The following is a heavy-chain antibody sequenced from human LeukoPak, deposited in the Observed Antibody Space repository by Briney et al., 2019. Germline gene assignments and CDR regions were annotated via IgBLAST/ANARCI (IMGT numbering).Heavy chain of an antibody. CDR3: ARFGGNAFDI. CDR2: IYYSGST. D-gene: IGHD3-16*01. Sequence: SETLSLTCTVSGGSISSYYWSWIRQPPGKGLEWIGYIYYSGSTNYNPSLKSRVTISVDTSKNQFSLKLSSVTAADMAVYYCARFGGNAFDIWGQGTMVTVSS. V-gene: IGHV4-59*01. J-gene: IGHJ3*02. CDR1: GGSISSYY.